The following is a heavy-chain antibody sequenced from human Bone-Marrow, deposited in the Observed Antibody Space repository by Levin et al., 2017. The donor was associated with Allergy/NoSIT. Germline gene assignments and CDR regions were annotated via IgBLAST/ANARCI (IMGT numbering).Heavy chain of an antibody. J-gene: IGHJ6*02. D-gene: IGHD6-6*01. CDR2: IFYSGST. CDR1: GASISSYH. CDR3: ARDRSLYSSSQYYYYGMDV. V-gene: IGHV4-59*01. Sequence: GSLRLSCTVSGASISSYHWSWIRQPPGKGLEWIGYIFYSGSTNYNPSLKSRVTMYVDTSRNQFSLKLSSVTAADTAVYYCARDRSLYSSSQYYYYGMDVWGQGTTVTVSS.